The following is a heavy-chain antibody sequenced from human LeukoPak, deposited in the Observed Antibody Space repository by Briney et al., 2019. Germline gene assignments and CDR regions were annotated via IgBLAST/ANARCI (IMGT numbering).Heavy chain of an antibody. CDR2: ISSSGSNI. Sequence: GGSLRLSCAASGFTFSDYYMSWIRQAPGKGLEWVSYISSSGSNIYYADSVKGRFTISRDNAKNSLYLKMNSLRAEDTAVYYCARDRGHYSDAFDIWGQGTMVTVSS. CDR3: ARDRGHYSDAFDI. CDR1: GFTFSDYY. D-gene: IGHD4-11*01. J-gene: IGHJ3*02. V-gene: IGHV3-11*04.